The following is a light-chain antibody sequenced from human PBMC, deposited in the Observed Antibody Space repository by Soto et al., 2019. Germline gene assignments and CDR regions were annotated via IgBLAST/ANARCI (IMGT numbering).Light chain of an antibody. CDR3: QQYNNWPWT. V-gene: IGKV1-6*01. J-gene: IGKJ1*01. CDR1: QGIRSD. CDR2: AAS. Sequence: IQMTQSPSSLSASVGDRVTITCRASQGIRSDLGWLQQKPGKAPRLLISAASILQSGVPSRFSGSGSGTEFTLTISSLQSEDFAVYYCQQYNNWPWTFGQGTKVDIK.